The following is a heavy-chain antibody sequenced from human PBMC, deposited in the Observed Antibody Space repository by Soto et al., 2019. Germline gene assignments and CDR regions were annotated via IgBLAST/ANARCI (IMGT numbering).Heavy chain of an antibody. Sequence: QVQLQESGPGLVKPSETLSLTCTVPNGSISPNYWSWIRQPPGKGLEWIGYIYFAGTTTYNPFLKSRVTISLDASKNRFSLRLTSVTAADTAVYYCARLGAYFQALDSWGQGTLVTVSS. J-gene: IGHJ4*02. CDR2: IYFAGTT. CDR3: ARLGAYFQALDS. CDR1: NGSISPNY. D-gene: IGHD3-16*01. V-gene: IGHV4-59*08.